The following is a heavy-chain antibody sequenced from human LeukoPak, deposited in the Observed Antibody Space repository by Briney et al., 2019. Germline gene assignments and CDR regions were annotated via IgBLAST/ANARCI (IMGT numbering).Heavy chain of an antibody. V-gene: IGHV3-30*04. D-gene: IGHD3-10*01. CDR1: GFTFSSYA. J-gene: IGHJ5*02. CDR3: ARARGYYDSGSSNWFDP. CDR2: ISYAGTNK. Sequence: GRSLRLSCAASGFTFSSYAMHWVRQAPGKGLEWGAVISYAGTNKYYADSVKGRFTISRDNSKNTLYLQMHSLRAEDTAVYYCARARGYYDSGSSNWFDPWGQGTLVTVSS.